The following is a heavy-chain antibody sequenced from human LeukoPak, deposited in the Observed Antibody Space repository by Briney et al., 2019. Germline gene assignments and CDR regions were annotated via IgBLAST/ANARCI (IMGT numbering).Heavy chain of an antibody. CDR1: GYTFTSYD. V-gene: IGHV1-8*03. J-gene: IGHJ6*03. CDR3: ARGQKYSYYYYMDV. CDR2: MNPNSGNT. Sequence: ASVKVSCKASGYTFTSYDINWVRQATGQGLEWMGWMNPNSGNTGYAQKFQGRVTITRNTSISTAYMELSSLRSEDTAVYYCARGQKYSYYYYMDVWGKGTTVTVSS.